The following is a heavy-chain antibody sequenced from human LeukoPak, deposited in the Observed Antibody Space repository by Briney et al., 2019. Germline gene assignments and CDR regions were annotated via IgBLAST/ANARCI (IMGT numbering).Heavy chain of an antibody. V-gene: IGHV3-20*04. Sequence: GGSLRLSCAASGFTFDDYGMSWVRQAPGKGLEWVSGINWNGGSTGYADSVKGRFTISRDNSKNTLYLQMNSLRAEDTAVYYCAKDGGSTDYYFDYWGQGTLVTVSS. CDR1: GFTFDDYG. CDR2: INWNGGST. D-gene: IGHD3-16*01. J-gene: IGHJ4*02. CDR3: AKDGGSTDYYFDY.